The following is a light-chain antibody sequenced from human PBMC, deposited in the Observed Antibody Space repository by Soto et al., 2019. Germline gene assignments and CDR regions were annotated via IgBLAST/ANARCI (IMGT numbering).Light chain of an antibody. Sequence: DIQMTQSPSTLSASVGDRVTITCRASQSISNRLAWYQQKPGKAPKLLIYNASSLESGVPSRFSGSGSGTEFTLTISSLQPDDFATYYCQQYNSYPLTFGGGTKVEIK. CDR1: QSISNR. CDR2: NAS. V-gene: IGKV1-5*03. J-gene: IGKJ4*01. CDR3: QQYNSYPLT.